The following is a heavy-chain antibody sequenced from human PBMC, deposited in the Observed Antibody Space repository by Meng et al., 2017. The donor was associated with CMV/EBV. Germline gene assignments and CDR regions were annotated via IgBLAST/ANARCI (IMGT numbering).Heavy chain of an antibody. Sequence: GESLKISCAASGFTFSDYYMSWIRQAPGKGLEWVSYISSSGSTIYYADSVKGRFTISRDNSKNTLYLQMNSLRAEDTAVYYCAKDRGILTGYYTAFDYWGQGTLVTVSS. V-gene: IGHV3-11*04. CDR3: AKDRGILTGYYTAFDY. D-gene: IGHD3-9*01. J-gene: IGHJ4*02. CDR2: ISSSGSTI. CDR1: GFTFSDYY.